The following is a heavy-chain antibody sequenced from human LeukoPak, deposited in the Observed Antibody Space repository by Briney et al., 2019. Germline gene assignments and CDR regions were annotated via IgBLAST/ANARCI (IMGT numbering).Heavy chain of an antibody. Sequence: HPSETLSLTCTVSGGSISSYYWSWIRQPAGKGLEWIGRIYTSGSTNYNPSLKSRVTMSVDTSKNQFSLKLSSVTAADTAVYYRARGPDIVATLGAFDIWGQGTMVTVSS. J-gene: IGHJ3*02. D-gene: IGHD5-12*01. CDR2: IYTSGST. CDR3: ARGPDIVATLGAFDI. CDR1: GGSISSYY. V-gene: IGHV4-4*07.